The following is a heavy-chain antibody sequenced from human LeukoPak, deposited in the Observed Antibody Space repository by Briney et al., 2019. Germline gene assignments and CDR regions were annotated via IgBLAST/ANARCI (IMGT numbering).Heavy chain of an antibody. J-gene: IGHJ1*01. Sequence: ASVTVSCKASGYTFTDYYIHWVRQAPGQGLEWMGWINPNGGGTNYAQNFQGRVTMTRDTSITTTYMELRSLRSDDTAVSYCAKSMSGGLGFFQSWGQGTLVTVSS. D-gene: IGHD2-15*01. CDR3: AKSMSGGLGFFQS. V-gene: IGHV1-2*02. CDR2: INPNGGGT. CDR1: GYTFTDYY.